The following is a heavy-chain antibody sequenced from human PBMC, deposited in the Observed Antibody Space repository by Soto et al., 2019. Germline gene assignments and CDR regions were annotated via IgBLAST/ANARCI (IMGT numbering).Heavy chain of an antibody. J-gene: IGHJ3*02. CDR2: IYYSGST. V-gene: IGHV4-31*03. CDR3: ASHDILTGYLRPDAFDI. Sequence: PSETLSLTCTVSGGSISSGGYYWSWIRQHPGKGLEWIGYIYYSGSTYYNPSLKSRVTISVDTSKNQFSLKLSSVTAADTAVYYCASHDILTGYLRPDAFDIWGQGTMVTVS. D-gene: IGHD3-9*01. CDR1: GGSISSGGYY.